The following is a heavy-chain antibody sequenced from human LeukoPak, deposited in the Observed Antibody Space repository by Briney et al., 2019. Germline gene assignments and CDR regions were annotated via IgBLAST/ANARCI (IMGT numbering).Heavy chain of an antibody. CDR1: GFAFSSYW. J-gene: IGHJ5*02. Sequence: GGSLRLSCAASGFAFSSYWMSWVRQAPGKGLEWVANIKQDGSEKYYVDSVKGRFTISRDNAKNSQYLQMNSLRAGDTAVYYCAREGTICSSTSCYIPDWFDPWGQGTLVTVSS. CDR2: IKQDGSEK. V-gene: IGHV3-7*01. CDR3: AREGTICSSTSCYIPDWFDP. D-gene: IGHD2-2*02.